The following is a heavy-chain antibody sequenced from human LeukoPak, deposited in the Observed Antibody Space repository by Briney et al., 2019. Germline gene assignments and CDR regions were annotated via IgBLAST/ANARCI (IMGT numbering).Heavy chain of an antibody. J-gene: IGHJ4*02. CDR2: IKQDGSEK. D-gene: IGHD3-3*01. V-gene: IGHV3-7*01. Sequence: PGGSLRLSCAASGFTFSSYWMSWVRQAPGKGLEWVANIKQDGSEKYYVDSVKSRFTISRDNAKNSLYLQMNSLRAEDTAVYYCARDNYDFWSGSDYWGQGTLVTVSS. CDR3: ARDNYDFWSGSDY. CDR1: GFTFSSYW.